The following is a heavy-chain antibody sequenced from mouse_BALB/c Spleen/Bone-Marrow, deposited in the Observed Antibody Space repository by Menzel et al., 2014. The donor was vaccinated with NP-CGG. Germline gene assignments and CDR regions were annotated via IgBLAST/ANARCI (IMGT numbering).Heavy chain of an antibody. CDR2: IYPGNVNT. D-gene: IGHD4-1*01. Sequence: VQLQQSGPELVKPGASVRISCKASGYTFTSYYIHWVKQRPGQGLEWIGWIYPGNVNTKYNEKFKGKATLTADKSSSTAYMQLSSLTSEDSAVYFCARLGRDYAMDYWGQGTSVTASS. J-gene: IGHJ4*01. V-gene: IGHV1S56*01. CDR3: ARLGRDYAMDY. CDR1: GYTFTSYY.